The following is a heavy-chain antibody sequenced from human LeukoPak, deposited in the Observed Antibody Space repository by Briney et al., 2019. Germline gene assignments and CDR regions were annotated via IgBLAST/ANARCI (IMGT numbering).Heavy chain of an antibody. CDR1: GAPLTPYY. Sequence: SETLSLTGSVSGAPLTPYYWNWIRQPPGKGLEWIGRYASGSTTHNPSLKSQFTMSIDTSKNQISLNLTSVTAADTAVYYCATGDHSFDNWGQGTLVTVTP. CDR2: YASGST. J-gene: IGHJ4*02. V-gene: IGHV4-4*07. D-gene: IGHD3-10*01. CDR3: ATGDHSFDN.